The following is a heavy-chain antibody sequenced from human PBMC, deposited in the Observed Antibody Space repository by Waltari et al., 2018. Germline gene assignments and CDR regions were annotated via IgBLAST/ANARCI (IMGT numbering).Heavy chain of an antibody. V-gene: IGHV3-74*01. CDR3: LNYDFDS. D-gene: IGHD1-7*01. CDR1: GFNFSNYF. J-gene: IGHJ4*02. CDR2: INNDGSSV. Sequence: DVQVVESGGGLVRPGGSLRLSCLGSGFNFSNYFIHWVRQAPGEGPVGCARINNDGSSVNKADSVKGRFSISRDNAKSTVYLQMNNLRGEDTALYHCLNYDFDSWGQGTLVTVSS.